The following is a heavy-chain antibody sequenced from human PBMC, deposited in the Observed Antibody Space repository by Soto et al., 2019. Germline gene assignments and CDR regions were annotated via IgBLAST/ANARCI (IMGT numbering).Heavy chain of an antibody. CDR2: IGISGDT. V-gene: IGHV3-13*04. Sequence: GGSLRLSCEASGFTFSKFDMHWVRLPTGKGLEWVSTIGISGDTYYAVSVKGRFTISRDNAKNSLSLQMNSLRAGDTALYFCARGQEVGAHFFDSWGQGTQVTVSS. J-gene: IGHJ4*02. CDR1: GFTFSKFD. D-gene: IGHD2-15*01. CDR3: ARGQEVGAHFFDS.